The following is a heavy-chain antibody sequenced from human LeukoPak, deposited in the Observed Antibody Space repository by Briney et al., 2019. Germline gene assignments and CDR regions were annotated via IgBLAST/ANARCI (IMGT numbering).Heavy chain of an antibody. V-gene: IGHV3-23*01. D-gene: IGHD1-1*01. J-gene: IGHJ4*02. CDR1: GFTFSSYW. CDR2: ISGSGDST. CDR3: AKSHASIWNVYDY. Sequence: PGGSLRLSCAASGFTFSSYWMSWVRLAPGKGLEWVSAISGSGDSTYYADSVKGRFTISRDNSKNTLFLQMNSLRAEDTAVYYCAKSHASIWNVYDYWGQGTLVTVSS.